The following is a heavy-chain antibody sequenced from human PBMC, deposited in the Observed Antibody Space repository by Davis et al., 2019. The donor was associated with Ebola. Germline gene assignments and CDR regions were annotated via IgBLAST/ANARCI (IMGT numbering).Heavy chain of an antibody. Sequence: GGSLRLSCTVSGLTFSRFGMHWVRQAPGKGLEWVTLISYDGRYENYAESVKGRFTISRDNPKSKLYLQMNSLRLEDTAMYYCVRDYNDGIGRFDHWGQGTLVTVSS. V-gene: IGHV3-30*03. CDR1: GLTFSRFG. J-gene: IGHJ4*02. CDR3: VRDYNDGIGRFDH. CDR2: ISYDGRYE. D-gene: IGHD3-16*01.